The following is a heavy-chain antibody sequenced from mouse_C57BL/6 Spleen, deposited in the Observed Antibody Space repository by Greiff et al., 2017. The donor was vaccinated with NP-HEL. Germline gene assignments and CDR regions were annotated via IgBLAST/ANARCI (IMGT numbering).Heavy chain of an antibody. CDR1: GYTFTSYT. CDR2: INPSSGYT. V-gene: IGHV1-4*01. Sequence: QVQLQQSGAELARPGASVKMSCKASGYTFTSYTMHWVKQRPGQGLEWIGYINPSSGYTKYNQKFKDKATLTADKSSSTAYMQLSSLTSEDSADYYCAKDYNSNYGFAYWGQGTLVTVSA. D-gene: IGHD2-5*01. J-gene: IGHJ3*01. CDR3: AKDYNSNYGFAY.